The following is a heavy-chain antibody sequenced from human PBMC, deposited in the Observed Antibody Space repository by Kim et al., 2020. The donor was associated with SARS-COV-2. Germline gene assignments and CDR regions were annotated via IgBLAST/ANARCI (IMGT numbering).Heavy chain of an antibody. V-gene: IGHV3-30*18. J-gene: IGHJ4*02. CDR2: ISYDGSNK. D-gene: IGHD3-3*01. CDR1: GFTFSSYG. Sequence: GGSLRLSCAASGFTFSSYGMHWVRQAPGKGLEWVAVISYDGSNKYYADSVKGRFTISRDNSKNTLYLQMNSLRAEDTAVYYCAKDKNDFWSGYSYYFDYWGQGTLVTVSS. CDR3: AKDKNDFWSGYSYYFDY.